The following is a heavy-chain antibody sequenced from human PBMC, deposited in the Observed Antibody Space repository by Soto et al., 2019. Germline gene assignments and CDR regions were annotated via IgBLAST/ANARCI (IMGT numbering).Heavy chain of an antibody. Sequence: SLRLSCAASGFTCSSYAMHWVRQAPGKGLKWVAVISYDGSNKYYADSVKGRFTISRDNSKNTLYLQMNSLRAEDTAVYYCARELSVAGSNYYYGMDVWGQGTTVTVS. D-gene: IGHD6-19*01. CDR3: ARELSVAGSNYYYGMDV. V-gene: IGHV3-30-3*01. CDR1: GFTCSSYA. CDR2: ISYDGSNK. J-gene: IGHJ6*02.